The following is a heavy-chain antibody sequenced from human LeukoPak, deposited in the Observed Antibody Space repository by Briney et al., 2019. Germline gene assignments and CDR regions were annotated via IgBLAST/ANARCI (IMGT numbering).Heavy chain of an antibody. D-gene: IGHD3-10*01. Sequence: SETLSLTCTVSGGSISSYYWSWIRQPAGKGLEWIGRIYTSGSTNYNPSLKSRATMSVDTSKNQLSLKLSSVTAADTAVYYCAGLYYYGSGSSFDYWGQGTLVTVSS. CDR2: IYTSGST. CDR1: GGSISSYY. CDR3: AGLYYYGSGSSFDY. J-gene: IGHJ4*02. V-gene: IGHV4-4*07.